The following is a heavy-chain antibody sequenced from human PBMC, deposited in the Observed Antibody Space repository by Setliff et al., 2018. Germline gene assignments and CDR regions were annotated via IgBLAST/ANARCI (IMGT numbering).Heavy chain of an antibody. CDR1: GASIRHTSYF. D-gene: IGHD6-19*01. J-gene: IGHJ6*02. CDR2: IYITGNP. Sequence: PSETLSLTCTVSGASIRHTSYFWTWVRQPAGKGLEWIGHIYITGNPGVNPSLESRVAMSIDKSRNQFSLNLQSVTAADTAVYYCARVSQYSSGWYYYYYYGMDVWGQGTTVTVSS. V-gene: IGHV4-4*07. CDR3: ARVSQYSSGWYYYYYYGMDV.